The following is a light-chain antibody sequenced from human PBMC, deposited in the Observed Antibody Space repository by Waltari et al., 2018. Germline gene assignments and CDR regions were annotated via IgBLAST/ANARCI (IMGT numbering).Light chain of an antibody. CDR2: ATS. CDR3: QQSYNTPFT. J-gene: IGKJ3*01. V-gene: IGKV1-39*01. CDR1: QSISRH. Sequence: DIQMTQSPSSLSASVGDRVTITCRASQSISRHLNWYQQKSGKAPKFLIHATSSLQSGVPSIFSGSGSGTDFTLTISSLQPEDFATYYCQQSYNTPFTFGPGTKVDVE.